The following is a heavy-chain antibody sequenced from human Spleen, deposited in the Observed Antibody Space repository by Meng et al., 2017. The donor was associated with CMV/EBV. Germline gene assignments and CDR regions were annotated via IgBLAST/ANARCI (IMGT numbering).Heavy chain of an antibody. D-gene: IGHD5-12*01. Sequence: GESLKISCEASGFSFSSYEINWVRQAPGKGLEWVSHISSNGRTRYYADSVKGRFTISRDNAKNSLYLQMNSLRAEDTAVYYCAKDRVGGYASYGMDVWGQGTTVTVSS. J-gene: IGHJ6*02. CDR2: ISSNGRTR. CDR3: AKDRVGGYASYGMDV. V-gene: IGHV3-48*03. CDR1: GFSFSSYE.